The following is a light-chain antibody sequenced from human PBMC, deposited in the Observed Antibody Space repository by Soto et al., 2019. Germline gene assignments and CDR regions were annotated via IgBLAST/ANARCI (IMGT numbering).Light chain of an antibody. J-gene: IGKJ2*01. Sequence: DIQMTQSPSTLSASVGDRVTITCRASQSISSWLAWYQQKPGKDPKLLIYKASSLESGVPSRFSGSESGTEFTLTISSLQPDDCATYYCQQYNSYSPYTFGQGTKLEIK. CDR2: KAS. CDR1: QSISSW. CDR3: QQYNSYSPYT. V-gene: IGKV1-5*03.